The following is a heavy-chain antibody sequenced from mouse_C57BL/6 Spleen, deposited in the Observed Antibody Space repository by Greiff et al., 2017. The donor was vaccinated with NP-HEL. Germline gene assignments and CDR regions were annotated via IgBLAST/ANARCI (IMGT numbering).Heavy chain of an antibody. V-gene: IGHV1-80*01. CDR1: GYAFSSYW. D-gene: IGHD2-1*01. Sequence: VKLQESGAELVKPGASVKISCKASGYAFSSYWMNWVKQRPGKGLEWIGQIYPGDGATNYNGKFKGKATLTADKSSSTTYMQLSSLTSEDSAVYFCARGGYGNYFDDWGQGTTLTVSS. J-gene: IGHJ2*01. CDR2: IYPGDGAT. CDR3: ARGGYGNYFDD.